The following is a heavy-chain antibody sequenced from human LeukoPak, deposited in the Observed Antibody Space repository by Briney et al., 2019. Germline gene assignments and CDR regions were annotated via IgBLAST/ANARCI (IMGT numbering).Heavy chain of an antibody. J-gene: IGHJ4*02. V-gene: IGHV4-61*01. CDR3: ARRDYALDY. CDR1: GGSVSSGSYH. Sequence: SETLSLTCTVSGGSVSSGSYHWSWIRQPPGKGLVYIGYIYYSGSTNYNPSLKSRVTISLDTSKNQFSLNLRSVTAADTAVYYCARRDYALDYWGQGTLVTVSS. CDR2: IYYSGST. D-gene: IGHD4-17*01.